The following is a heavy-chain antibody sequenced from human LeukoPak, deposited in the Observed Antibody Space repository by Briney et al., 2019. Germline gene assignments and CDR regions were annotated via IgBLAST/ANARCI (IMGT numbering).Heavy chain of an antibody. CDR2: IIPIFGTA. CDR3: ARDSVAAPLNWFDP. CDR1: GYTFTGYY. Sequence: SVTVSCKASGYTFTGYYMHWVRQAPGQGLEWMGGIIPIFGTANYAQKFQGRVTITADESTSTAYMELSSLRSEDTAVYYCARDSVAAPLNWFDPWGQGTLVTVSS. J-gene: IGHJ5*02. V-gene: IGHV1-69*13. D-gene: IGHD6-6*01.